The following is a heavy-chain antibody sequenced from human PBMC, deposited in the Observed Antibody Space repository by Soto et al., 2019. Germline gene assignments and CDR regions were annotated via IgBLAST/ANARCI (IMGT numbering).Heavy chain of an antibody. J-gene: IGHJ4*02. Sequence: PSETLSLTCGVYDGSFSNNYWTWFRQPPGKGLEWIGEISPSGTTKYIPPLKSRVTISLDTSKMHSSLKVTSVTAADTAVYYCGKSLWFGTQPEIWGQGTLVTVSS. CDR1: DGSFSNNY. CDR3: GKSLWFGTQPEI. D-gene: IGHD3-10*01. CDR2: ISPSGTT. V-gene: IGHV4-34*01.